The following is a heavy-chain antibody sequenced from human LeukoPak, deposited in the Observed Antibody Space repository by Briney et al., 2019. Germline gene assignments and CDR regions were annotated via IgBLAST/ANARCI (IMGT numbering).Heavy chain of an antibody. J-gene: IGHJ5*02. CDR2: ISGSGGST. D-gene: IGHD3-10*01. CDR1: GFTFSSYA. V-gene: IGHV3-23*01. CDR3: ASKHYYGSGSYHWFDP. Sequence: PGGSLRLSCAASGFTFSSYAMSWVRQAPGKGLEWVSAISGSGGSTYYADSVKGRFTISRDNSKNTLYLQMNSLRAEDTAVYYCASKHYYGSGSYHWFDPWGQGTLVTVSS.